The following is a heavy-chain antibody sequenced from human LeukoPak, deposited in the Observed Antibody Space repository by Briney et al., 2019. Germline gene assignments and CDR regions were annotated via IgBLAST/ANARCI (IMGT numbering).Heavy chain of an antibody. CDR2: IDSDGSTT. Sequence: GGSLRLSCAASGFTFSSYWMHWVRQAPGKGLVWVSRIDSDGSTTSYADSVKGRFTISRDNAKNTLYLQMNSLRAEDTAVYYCARSVYDSGGYYRVLDYWGQGTLVTVSS. J-gene: IGHJ4*02. D-gene: IGHD3-22*01. V-gene: IGHV3-74*01. CDR3: ARSVYDSGGYYRVLDY. CDR1: GFTFSSYW.